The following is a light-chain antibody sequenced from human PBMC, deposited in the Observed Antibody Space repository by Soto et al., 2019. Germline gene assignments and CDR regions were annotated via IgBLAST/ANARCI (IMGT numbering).Light chain of an antibody. Sequence: DIQMTQSLSSLSASIGDRVTITCRASQTISIYLNWYQQKPGKAPRLLIYAARSLQSGVPSRFSGGGSGADFTLTVSRLQPEDSATYYCQQSYNTPHTFGQGTKVDIK. V-gene: IGKV1-39*01. CDR3: QQSYNTPHT. J-gene: IGKJ1*01. CDR1: QTISIY. CDR2: AAR.